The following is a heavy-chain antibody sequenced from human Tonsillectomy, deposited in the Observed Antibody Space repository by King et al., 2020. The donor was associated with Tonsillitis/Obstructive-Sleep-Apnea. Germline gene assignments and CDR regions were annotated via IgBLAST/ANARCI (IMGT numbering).Heavy chain of an antibody. CDR1: GITFSSYA. CDR3: AKAMVQGIIITNFDY. J-gene: IGHJ4*02. D-gene: IGHD3-10*01. Sequence: QLVQSGGGLVQPGGSLRLSCAASGITFSSYAMSWVRQAPGKGLEWVSTISGGGGSTYYADSVKGRFTISRDNSKNTLYLQMNSLRAEDTAVYYCAKAMVQGIIITNFDYWGQGTLVTVSS. CDR2: ISGGGGST. V-gene: IGHV3-23*04.